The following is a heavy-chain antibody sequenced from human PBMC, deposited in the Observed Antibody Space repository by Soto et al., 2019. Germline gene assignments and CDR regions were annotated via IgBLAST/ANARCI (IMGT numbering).Heavy chain of an antibody. Sequence: GASVKVSCKASGYTFTSYAMHWVRQAPGQRLEWMGWINAGNGNTKYSQKFQGRVTITRDTSASTAYMELSSLRSEDTAVYYCARVERAYAGGAFDIWGQGTMVTVSS. J-gene: IGHJ3*02. D-gene: IGHD2-2*01. CDR3: ARVERAYAGGAFDI. V-gene: IGHV1-3*01. CDR2: INAGNGNT. CDR1: GYTFTSYA.